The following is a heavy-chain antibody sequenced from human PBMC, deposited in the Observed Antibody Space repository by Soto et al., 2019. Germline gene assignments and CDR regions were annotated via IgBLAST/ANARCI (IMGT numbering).Heavy chain of an antibody. Sequence: PSETLSLTCTVSAGSISSSSYYWGWIRQPPGKGLEWIGPIYYSGSTYYNPSLKSRVTISVDTSKNQFSLKLNYVTAADTAVYYRARPRAYSGYDAPSGYFDLLGPGTLVTVS. CDR3: ARPRAYSGYDAPSGYFDL. CDR2: IYYSGST. D-gene: IGHD5-12*01. CDR1: AGSISSSSYY. V-gene: IGHV4-39*01. J-gene: IGHJ2*01.